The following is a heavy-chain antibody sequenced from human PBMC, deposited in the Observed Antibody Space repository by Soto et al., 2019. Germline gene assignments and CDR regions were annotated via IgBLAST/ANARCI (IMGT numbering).Heavy chain of an antibody. CDR3: ARDGTGFTPHDSSSWYQGSWFDP. CDR2: FIPILGIA. J-gene: IGHJ5*02. CDR1: GGTXSIYT. Sequence: SVKVXCKASGGTXSIYTISWVRQAPGQGLEWMGRFIPILGIANYAQKFQGRVTITADKSTSTAYMELSSLRSEDTAVYYCARDGTGFTPHDSSSWYQGSWFDPWGQGTLVTRSS. V-gene: IGHV1-69*04. D-gene: IGHD6-13*01.